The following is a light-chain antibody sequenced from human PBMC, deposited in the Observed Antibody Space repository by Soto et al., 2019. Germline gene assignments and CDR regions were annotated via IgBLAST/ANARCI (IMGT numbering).Light chain of an antibody. CDR3: SSYTSSSTRV. J-gene: IGLJ2*01. CDR2: DVS. CDR1: SSDVGGYYS. V-gene: IGLV2-14*01. Sequence: QSVLTQPASVSGSPGQSIAISCTGTSSDVGGYYSVYWYQQHPGKAPKLVIYDVSNRPSGVSNRFSGSKSGNTASLTISGLQAEDEADYYCSSYTSSSTRVFGGGTKLTVL.